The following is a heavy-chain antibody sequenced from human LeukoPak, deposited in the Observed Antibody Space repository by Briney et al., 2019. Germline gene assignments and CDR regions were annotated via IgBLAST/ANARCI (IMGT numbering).Heavy chain of an antibody. D-gene: IGHD2-2*01. CDR3: AKDRDTVVVPAASFDY. Sequence: PGGSLRLSCAASGFTFRQYAMSWVRQAPGKGLEWVSGISGSGDDTYYTDSVKGRFTISRDNSNNTMYLQMNNLRSEDTAVYYCAKDRDTVVVPAASFDYWGQGTLVTISS. J-gene: IGHJ4*02. CDR1: GFTFRQYA. CDR2: ISGSGDDT. V-gene: IGHV3-23*01.